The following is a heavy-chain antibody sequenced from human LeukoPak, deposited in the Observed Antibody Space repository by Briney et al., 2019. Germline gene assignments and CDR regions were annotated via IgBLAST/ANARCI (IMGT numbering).Heavy chain of an antibody. J-gene: IGHJ4*02. CDR2: IIGSGGST. Sequence: GGSLRLSCAASGFTFSSYAMSWVRQAPGKGLEWVSAIIGSGGSTYYADSVKGRFTISRDNSKNTLYLQMNSLRAEDTAVYYCAKDQRGVYTSYYFDYWGQGTLVTVSS. V-gene: IGHV3-23*01. CDR1: GFTFSSYA. CDR3: AKDQRGVYTSYYFDY. D-gene: IGHD3-10*01.